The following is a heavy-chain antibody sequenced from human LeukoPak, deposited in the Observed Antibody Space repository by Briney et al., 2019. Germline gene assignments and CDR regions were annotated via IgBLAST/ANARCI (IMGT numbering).Heavy chain of an antibody. J-gene: IGHJ4*02. CDR3: ARVGVGARFDY. CDR2: IKQDGSEK. CDR1: GFTFSSYW. V-gene: IGHV3-7*01. D-gene: IGHD1-26*01. Sequence: GGSLRLSCAASGFTFSSYWMSWVRQAPGQGLGWVAYIKQDGSEKYYVDSVKGRFTIARDNAKNSLYLQMNSLRAEDTAVYYCARVGVGARFDYWGQGTLVTVSS.